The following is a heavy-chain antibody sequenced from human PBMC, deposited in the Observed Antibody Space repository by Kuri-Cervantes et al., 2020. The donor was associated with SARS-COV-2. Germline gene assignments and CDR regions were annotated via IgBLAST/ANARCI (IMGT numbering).Heavy chain of an antibody. D-gene: IGHD7-27*01. V-gene: IGHV3-30*03. CDR3: ARDLRLGKSLDY. CDR1: GFTFSIYG. J-gene: IGHJ4*02. Sequence: LSLTCAASGFTFSIYGMHWVRQAPGKGLEWVAVISYDGSNKYYADSVKGRFTISRDNSKNTLYLQMSSLRAEDTAVYYCARDLRLGKSLDYWGQGTLVTVSS. CDR2: ISYDGSNK.